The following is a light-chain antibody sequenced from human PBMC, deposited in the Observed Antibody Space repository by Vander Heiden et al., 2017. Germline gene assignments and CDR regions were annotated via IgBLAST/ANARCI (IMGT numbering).Light chain of an antibody. Sequence: DIQMTQSPSSLSASVGDRVTITCRASESINTYLNWYQHKPGKAPKLLIDGASTLQSGVTSRLSCSGSGTDFTRTISSLQPEDFAMFYCQQSYSSRTVGQGTK. CDR2: GAS. J-gene: IGKJ1*01. CDR1: ESINTY. CDR3: QQSYSSRT. V-gene: IGKV1-39*01.